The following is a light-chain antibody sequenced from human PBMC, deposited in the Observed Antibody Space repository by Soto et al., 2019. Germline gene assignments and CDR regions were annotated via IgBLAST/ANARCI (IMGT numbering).Light chain of an antibody. V-gene: IGKV2-30*01. CDR2: KVS. J-gene: IGKJ2*01. CDR3: MQGTHWPRT. Sequence: DVVMTQSPLSLPVTLGQPASISCRSSQSLVSSDGNTYLSWFQQRPGQSPRRLIYKVSSRDSGVPDRFSGSGSGTDFTLKISRVEAEDVGVYYCMQGTHWPRTFGQGTKLEI. CDR1: QSLVSSDGNTY.